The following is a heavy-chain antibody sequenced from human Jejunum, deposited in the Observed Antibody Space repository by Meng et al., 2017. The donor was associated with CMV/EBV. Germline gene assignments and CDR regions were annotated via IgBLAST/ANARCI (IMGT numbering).Heavy chain of an antibody. D-gene: IGHD3-10*01. J-gene: IGHJ6*02. V-gene: IGHV3-74*03. Sequence: SWAASGFPFSSYWVHWIRQAPGKGLVWVSRISTDESTITYADSVKGRFTISRDNAKSTLYLQMNSLRAEDTAVYYCYGSGVWGQGTTVTVSS. CDR3: YGSGV. CDR2: ISTDESTI. CDR1: GFPFSSYW.